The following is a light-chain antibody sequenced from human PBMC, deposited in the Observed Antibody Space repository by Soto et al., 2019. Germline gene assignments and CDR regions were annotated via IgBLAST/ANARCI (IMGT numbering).Light chain of an antibody. CDR1: QRVISSS. Sequence: EIVLTQSPGTLSLSPGERATLSCRASQRVISSSLAWYQQKPGQSPRLLISYASSRTTGIPDRFSGSGSGTDFTLTISKLEPEDFAVYYCQQYGSSPLTLGGGTTVDTK. CDR2: YAS. J-gene: IGKJ4*01. CDR3: QQYGSSPLT. V-gene: IGKV3-20*01.